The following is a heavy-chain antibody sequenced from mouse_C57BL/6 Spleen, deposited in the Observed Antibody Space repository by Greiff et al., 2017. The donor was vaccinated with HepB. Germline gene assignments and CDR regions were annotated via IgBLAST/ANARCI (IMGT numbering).Heavy chain of an antibody. J-gene: IGHJ1*03. CDR3: ARWGITTVEGWYFDV. Sequence: LVESGAELVKPGASVKISCKASGYAFSSYWMNWVKQRPGKGLEWIGQIYPGDGDTNYNGKFKGKATLTADKSSSTAYMQLSSLTSEDSAVYFCARWGITTVEGWYFDVWGTGTTVTVSS. V-gene: IGHV1-80*01. CDR1: GYAFSSYW. D-gene: IGHD1-1*01. CDR2: IYPGDGDT.